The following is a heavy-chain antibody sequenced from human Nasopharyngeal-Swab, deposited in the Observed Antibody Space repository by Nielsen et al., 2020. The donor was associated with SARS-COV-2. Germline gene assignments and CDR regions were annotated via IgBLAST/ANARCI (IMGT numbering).Heavy chain of an antibody. Sequence: SLKISCAASGFTFDDYAMHWVRQAPGKGLEWVSGISWNSNNIDYAESVQGRFTISRDNAKNSLYLQMNSLRAEDTALYYCAKARRTDTYGFECFDYWGQGTLVTVSS. CDR1: GFTFDDYA. V-gene: IGHV3-9*01. CDR2: ISWNSNNI. CDR3: AKARRTDTYGFECFDY. D-gene: IGHD5-18*01. J-gene: IGHJ4*02.